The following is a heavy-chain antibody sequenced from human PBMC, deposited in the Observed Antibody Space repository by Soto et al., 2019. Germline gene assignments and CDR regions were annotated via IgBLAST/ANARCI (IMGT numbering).Heavy chain of an antibody. V-gene: IGHV1-58*01. J-gene: IGHJ6*02. D-gene: IGHD3-22*01. Sequence: SVKVSCKASGFTFTSSAVQWVRQARGQRLEWIGWIVVGSGNTNYAQKFQERVTITRDMSTSTAYMELSSLRSEDTAVYYCAAGYVYYDSSGYYNGQLYYYGMDVWG. CDR2: IVVGSGNT. CDR3: AAGYVYYDSSGYYNGQLYYYGMDV. CDR1: GFTFTSSA.